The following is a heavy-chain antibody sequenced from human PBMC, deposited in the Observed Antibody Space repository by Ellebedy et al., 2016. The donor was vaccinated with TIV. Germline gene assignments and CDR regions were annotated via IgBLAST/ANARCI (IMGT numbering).Heavy chain of an antibody. CDR1: GFTFNTYA. Sequence: GESLKISCVGSGFTFNTYAIHWVRQAPGKGLEWVAVISYDSKNTSYVDSVKGRFTISRDNSKRTVYLQMNSLKTEDSAVYFCTSPLGGLVTKSAYFDYWGPGTEITVS. D-gene: IGHD3/OR15-3a*01. CDR2: ISYDSKNT. V-gene: IGHV3-30*03. CDR3: TSPLGGLVTKSAYFDY. J-gene: IGHJ4*02.